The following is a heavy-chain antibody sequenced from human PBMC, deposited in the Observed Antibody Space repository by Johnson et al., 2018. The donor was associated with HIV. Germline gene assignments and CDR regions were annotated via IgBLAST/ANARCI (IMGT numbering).Heavy chain of an antibody. D-gene: IGHD3-22*01. V-gene: IGHV3-72*01. J-gene: IGHJ3*02. Sequence: VQLVASGGGVVQPGRSLRLSCAASGFTFSDHYMDWVRQAPGKGLEWVGRTRNKANSYTTEYAASVKGRFTISRDDSKNSLYLQMNSLTTEDTAVYYCAKGHSSGYPNDAFDIGGRGTIVTVSS. CDR1: GFTFSDHY. CDR2: TRNKANSYTT. CDR3: AKGHSSGYPNDAFDI.